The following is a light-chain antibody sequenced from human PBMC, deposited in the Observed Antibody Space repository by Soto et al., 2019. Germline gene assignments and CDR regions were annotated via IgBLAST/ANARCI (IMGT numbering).Light chain of an antibody. Sequence: QPVLTQSSSASASLGSSVKLTCTLSSGHSSYIIAWHQQQPGKAPRYLMKLEGSGSYNTGSGVPDRFSGSSSGADRYLTISILQVEDEADYYWETWDSNTHTVFGGGTKVTVL. CDR1: SGHSSYI. CDR2: LEGSGSY. CDR3: ETWDSNTHTV. V-gene: IGLV4-60*02. J-gene: IGLJ3*02.